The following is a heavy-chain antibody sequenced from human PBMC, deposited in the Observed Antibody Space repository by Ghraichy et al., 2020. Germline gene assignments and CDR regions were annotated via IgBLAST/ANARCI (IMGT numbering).Heavy chain of an antibody. CDR3: ARDGSGYCSSTTCNNWFDP. CDR2: ISHSGST. Sequence: SETLSLTCTVSGYSISSAYYCGWIRQPPGKGLEWIGSISHSGSTYYNSSLKSRVTISVDMSKNQFSLKLSSVTAADTAVYYCARDGSGYCSSTTCNNWFDPWGQGTLVTVSS. D-gene: IGHD2-2*03. CDR1: GYSISSAYY. V-gene: IGHV4-38-2*02. J-gene: IGHJ5*02.